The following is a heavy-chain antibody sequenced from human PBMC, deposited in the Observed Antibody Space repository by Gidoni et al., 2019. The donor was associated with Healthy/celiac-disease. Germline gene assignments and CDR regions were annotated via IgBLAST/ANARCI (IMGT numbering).Heavy chain of an antibody. CDR3: AREAYGGATGAPDY. Sequence: QVQLVQSGAEVKKPGASVTVSCKASGSTCTSYDINCVRQATGKGLEWMGWMNPNSGNTGYAQKFQGRVTMTRNTSISTAYMELSSLRSEDTAVYYCAREAYGGATGAPDYWGQGTLVTVSS. J-gene: IGHJ4*02. CDR1: GSTCTSYD. D-gene: IGHD1-26*01. CDR2: MNPNSGNT. V-gene: IGHV1-8*01.